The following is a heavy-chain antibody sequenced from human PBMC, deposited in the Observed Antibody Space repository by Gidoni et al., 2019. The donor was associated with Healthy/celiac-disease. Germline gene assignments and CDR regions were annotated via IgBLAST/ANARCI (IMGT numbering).Heavy chain of an antibody. CDR2: ISSSSSYI. Sequence: EVQLVESGGGLVKTWGSLILSCAASGFTFSSYSMNWFRQAPGKWLGLVASISSSSSYIYYADSVKGRVTISRDNAKNALYLQMNSLRAEDTAVDYCAREDESSLNFDDWGHGTLVTVSS. CDR3: AREDESSLNFDD. D-gene: IGHD3-22*01. CDR1: GFTFSSYS. J-gene: IGHJ4*01. V-gene: IGHV3-21*01.